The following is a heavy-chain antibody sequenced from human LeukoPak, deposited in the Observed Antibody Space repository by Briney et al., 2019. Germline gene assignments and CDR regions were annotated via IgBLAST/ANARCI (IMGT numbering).Heavy chain of an antibody. J-gene: IGHJ4*02. Sequence: GGSLRLSCTASGFTFSSYWMTWVRQAPGKGLEWVANIKPDGPEKYYVDSVKGRFTVSRDSAKNSLYLQMNSLRAEDTAVYYCARGRRPSGTFYVDSWGQGTLVPVSS. V-gene: IGHV3-7*05. CDR2: IKPDGPEK. D-gene: IGHD2/OR15-2a*01. CDR1: GFTFSSYW. CDR3: ARGRRPSGTFYVDS.